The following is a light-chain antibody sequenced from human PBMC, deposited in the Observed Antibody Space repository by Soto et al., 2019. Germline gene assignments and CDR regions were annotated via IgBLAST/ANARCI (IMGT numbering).Light chain of an antibody. CDR3: SSYVSNSTPL. Sequence: QSALTQPPSVSGSPGQSVTISCTGTSSDIGAYNYVSWYQLHPGKAPTLMIYEVDNRPSGVSNRFSGSKSGNTASLTISRLQAEDEADYYCSSYVSNSTPLFGGGTKLTVL. CDR1: SSDIGAYNY. CDR2: EVD. V-gene: IGLV2-14*01. J-gene: IGLJ3*02.